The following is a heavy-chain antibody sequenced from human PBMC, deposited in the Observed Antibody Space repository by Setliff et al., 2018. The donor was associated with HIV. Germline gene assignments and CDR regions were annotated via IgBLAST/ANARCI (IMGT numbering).Heavy chain of an antibody. V-gene: IGHV4-34*01. CDR2: ITHSGST. CDR1: GGSFTDFY. CDR3: ARGRKKTLAVSGTRYFDF. J-gene: IGHJ4*02. Sequence: SETLSLTCAVYGGSFTDFYWTFIRQSPGKGLEWIGEITHSGSTTYDPSLKSRITVSADTSKNQFSLKLTSVTAADMGVYYCARGRKKTLAVSGTRYFDFWGQGTLVTVS. D-gene: IGHD6-19*01.